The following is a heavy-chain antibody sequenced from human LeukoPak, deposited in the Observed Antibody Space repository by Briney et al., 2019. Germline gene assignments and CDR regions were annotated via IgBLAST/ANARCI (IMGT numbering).Heavy chain of an antibody. CDR1: GFTFSSYA. V-gene: IGHV3-23*01. CDR2: ISGSGGST. CDR3: ARGRHYGSGSYYSPPYFDY. D-gene: IGHD3-10*01. J-gene: IGHJ4*02. Sequence: GGSLRLSCAASGFTFSSYAMSWVRQAPGKGLEWVSAISGSGGSTYYADSVKGRFTISRDNSKNTLYLQMNSLRAEDTAVYYCARGRHYGSGSYYSPPYFDYWGQGTLVTVSS.